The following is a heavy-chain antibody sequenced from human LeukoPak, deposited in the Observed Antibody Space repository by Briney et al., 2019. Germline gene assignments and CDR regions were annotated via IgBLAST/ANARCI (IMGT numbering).Heavy chain of an antibody. J-gene: IGHJ4*02. V-gene: IGHV4-39*01. CDR2: MYYSEST. CDR3: ARHPTTSFDY. CDR1: GGSISSSSYY. Sequence: SETLSLTCTVSGGSISSSSYYWGWIRQPPGKGLEWIGSMYYSESTYYNPSLKSRVTISVDTSKNQFSLKLSSVTAADTAVYYCARHPTTSFDYWGQGTLVTVS. D-gene: IGHD2/OR15-2a*01.